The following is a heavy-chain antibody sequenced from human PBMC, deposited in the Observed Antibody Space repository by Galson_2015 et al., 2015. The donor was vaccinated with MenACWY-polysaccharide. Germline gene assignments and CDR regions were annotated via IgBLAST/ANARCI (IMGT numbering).Heavy chain of an antibody. Sequence: SLRLSCAASGFTFSSYGMHWVRQAPGKGLEWVAVIWSDGSNEYYADSVKGRFTVSRDNSKNTLYLQMNSLRTEDAAVYYCARDRTYTHYLDYWGQGTLVTVPS. CDR1: GFTFSSYG. CDR2: IWSDGSNE. D-gene: IGHD1-1*01. V-gene: IGHV3-33*01. J-gene: IGHJ4*02. CDR3: ARDRTYTHYLDY.